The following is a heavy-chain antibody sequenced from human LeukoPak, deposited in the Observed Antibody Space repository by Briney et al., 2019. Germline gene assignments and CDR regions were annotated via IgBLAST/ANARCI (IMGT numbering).Heavy chain of an antibody. CDR2: ISSSSSYI. Sequence: GGSLRLSCAASGFTFSSYSMNWVRQAPGKGLEWVSSISSSSSYIYYADSVKGRFTISRDNAKNSLYLQMNSLRAEDTAVYYCARDRPNVLGAFDIWGQGTMVTVSS. J-gene: IGHJ3*02. D-gene: IGHD1-1*01. CDR1: GFTFSSYS. V-gene: IGHV3-21*01. CDR3: ARDRPNVLGAFDI.